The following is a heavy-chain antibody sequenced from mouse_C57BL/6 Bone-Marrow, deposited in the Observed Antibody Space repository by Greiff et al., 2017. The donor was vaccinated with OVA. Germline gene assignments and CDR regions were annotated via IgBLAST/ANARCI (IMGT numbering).Heavy chain of an antibody. V-gene: IGHV1-19*01. Sequence: EVQLQQSGPVLVKPGASVKMSCKASGYTFTDYYMNWVKQSHGKSLEWIGVINPYNGGTSYNQKFKGKATLTVDKSSSTAYMELNSLTSEDSAVYYCARPQDYGSSPFAYWGQGTLVTVSA. CDR2: INPYNGGT. CDR1: GYTFTDYY. D-gene: IGHD1-1*01. J-gene: IGHJ3*01. CDR3: ARPQDYGSSPFAY.